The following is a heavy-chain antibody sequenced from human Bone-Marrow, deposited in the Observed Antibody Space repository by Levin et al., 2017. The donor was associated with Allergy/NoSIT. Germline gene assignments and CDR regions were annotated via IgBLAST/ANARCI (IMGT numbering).Heavy chain of an antibody. V-gene: IGHV3-43*01. CDR2: ISWDASTT. J-gene: IGHJ4*02. D-gene: IGHD6-19*01. CDR3: AKDLSPRIAVTGNIEY. CDR1: GFTFNDYT. Sequence: SGGSLLLSCAASGFTFNDYTMHWVRQAPHLFLSFVSLISWDASTTYYADSVRGRFTISRDNSKNALYLQMNSLTTEDTALYYCAKDLSPRIAVTGNIEYWGQGTLVTVSS.